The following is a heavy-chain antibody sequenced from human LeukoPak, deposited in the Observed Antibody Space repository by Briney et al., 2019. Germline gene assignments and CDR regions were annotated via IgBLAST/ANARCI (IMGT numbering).Heavy chain of an antibody. D-gene: IGHD2/OR15-2a*01. CDR1: GDTFRRHV. J-gene: IGHJ4*02. Sequence: SVKVSCKTSGDTFRRHVISWVRQAPGEGREWIGMLFPLTGKLTYAPNFNGRVTFTADQPTTTVYMEISSLKSDDTAVYYCTRVRPGSAIIFDYWGQGTLVTVS. CDR2: LFPLTGKL. CDR3: TRVRPGSAIIFDY. V-gene: IGHV1-69*04.